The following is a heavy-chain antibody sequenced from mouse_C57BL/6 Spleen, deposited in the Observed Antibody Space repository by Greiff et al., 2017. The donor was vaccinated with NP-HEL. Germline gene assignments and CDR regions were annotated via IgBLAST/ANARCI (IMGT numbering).Heavy chain of an antibody. Sequence: EVKVEESGGGLVQPGGSMKLSCVASGFTFSNYWMNWVRQSPEKGLEWVAQIRLKSDNYATHYAESVKGRFTISRDDSKSSVYLQMNNLRAEDTGIYYCTSTTVVADWYFDVWGTGTTVTVSS. CDR1: GFTFSNYW. CDR3: TSTTVVADWYFDV. D-gene: IGHD1-1*01. J-gene: IGHJ1*03. V-gene: IGHV6-3*01. CDR2: IRLKSDNYAT.